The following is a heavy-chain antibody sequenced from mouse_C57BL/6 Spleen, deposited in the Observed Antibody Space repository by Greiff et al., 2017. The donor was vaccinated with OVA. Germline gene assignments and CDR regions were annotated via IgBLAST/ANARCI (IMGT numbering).Heavy chain of an antibody. J-gene: IGHJ4*01. CDR2: ILPGSGSN. CDR1: GYTFTGYW. Sequence: QVHVKQSGAELMKPGASVKLSCKATGYTFTGYWIEWVKQRPGHGLEWIGAILPGSGSNNYNEKFKGKATFTADTYSNTAYMQLSSLTTEDSSIYYCARSGYSNYECYYAMDYWGQGTSVTVSS. CDR3: ARSGYSNYECYYAMDY. V-gene: IGHV1-9*01. D-gene: IGHD2-5*01.